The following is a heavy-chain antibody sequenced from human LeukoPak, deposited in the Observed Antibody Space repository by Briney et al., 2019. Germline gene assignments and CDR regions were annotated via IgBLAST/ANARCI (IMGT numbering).Heavy chain of an antibody. D-gene: IGHD6-19*01. J-gene: IGHJ4*02. CDR3: ARGHTVDGLVFDY. CDR1: GFTFSDFW. V-gene: IGHV3-7*01. CDR2: IKQDGSEK. Sequence: PGGSLRLSCAASGFTFSDFWMNWVRQAPGKGLEWVASIKQDGSEKYYVDSVKGRFSISRDNAKNSLHLQMNSLRAEDTAVYYCARGHTVDGLVFDYWGQGILVTVSS.